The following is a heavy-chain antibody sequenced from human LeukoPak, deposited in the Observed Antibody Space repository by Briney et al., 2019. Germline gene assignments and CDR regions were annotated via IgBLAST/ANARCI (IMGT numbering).Heavy chain of an antibody. D-gene: IGHD1/OR15-1a*01. CDR3: VRFRAATTRFDY. V-gene: IGHV3-30*09. CDR2: VSFDGNTT. Sequence: GGSLRLSCAASGFTFRNYAMYWVRQAPGRGLEWAAVVSFDGNTTFYSDSVKGRFAISRDNSKNTLYLEMNSLRPEDTAVYYCVRFRAATTRFDYWGQGTLVTVSS. J-gene: IGHJ4*02. CDR1: GFTFRNYA.